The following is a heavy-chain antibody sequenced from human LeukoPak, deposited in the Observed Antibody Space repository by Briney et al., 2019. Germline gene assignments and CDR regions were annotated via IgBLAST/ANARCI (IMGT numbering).Heavy chain of an antibody. CDR1: GFTFSSYG. D-gene: IGHD2-21*02. V-gene: IGHV3-33*01. Sequence: GGSLRLSCAASGFTFSSYGMHWVRQAPGKGLEWVAVIWYDGSNKYYVDSVKGRFTISRDNSKNTLYLQMNSLRAEDTAVYYCAREGYGGNSGAFDIWGQGTMVTVSS. CDR3: AREGYGGNSGAFDI. J-gene: IGHJ3*02. CDR2: IWYDGSNK.